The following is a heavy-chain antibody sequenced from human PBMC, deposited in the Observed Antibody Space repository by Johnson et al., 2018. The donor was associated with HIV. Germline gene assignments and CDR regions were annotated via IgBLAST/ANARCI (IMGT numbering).Heavy chain of an antibody. D-gene: IGHD2-15*01. Sequence: MQLVESGGGVVQPGRSLRLSCAASGFTFSSYAMHWVRQAPGKGLEYVSAISSNGGSTYYANSVKGRFTISRDNSKNTLYLQMGSLRAEDMAVYYCARGGWAVLDAFDIWGQGTMVTVSS. J-gene: IGHJ3*02. V-gene: IGHV3-64*01. CDR3: ARGGWAVLDAFDI. CDR1: GFTFSSYA. CDR2: ISSNGGST.